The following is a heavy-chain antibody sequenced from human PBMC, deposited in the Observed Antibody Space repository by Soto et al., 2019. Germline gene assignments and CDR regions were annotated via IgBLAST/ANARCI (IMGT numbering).Heavy chain of an antibody. CDR3: ARDLGGCSAGSCRYNWFDL. J-gene: IGHJ5*02. CDR1: GDTFRNYA. V-gene: IGHV1-69*01. CDR2: IIPIYGTT. D-gene: IGHD2-15*01. Sequence: QVQLVQSGAEVKKPGSSVRVSCEASGDTFRNYAISWVRQAPGQGLEWLGGIIPIYGTTNYAQKFQDRVTFTADGSTTTAYMGLSSLRKEDTAVYYCARDLGGCSAGSCRYNWFDLWGQGTLVTVSS.